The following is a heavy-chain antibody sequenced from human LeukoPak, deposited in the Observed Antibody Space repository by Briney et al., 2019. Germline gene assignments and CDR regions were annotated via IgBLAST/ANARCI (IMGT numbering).Heavy chain of an antibody. CDR3: AKRAHFTMSTDYFDY. CDR1: GFTFSSYA. V-gene: IGHV3-23*01. D-gene: IGHD3-10*02. J-gene: IGHJ4*02. Sequence: GGSLRLSCAASGFTFSSYAMSWVRQAPGKGLEWVSTISGSGSSSYFSDSVKGRFTISRDNSKNTLDLQMNSLRAEDTAVYYCAKRAHFTMSTDYFDYWAREPWSPSP. CDR2: ISGSGSSS.